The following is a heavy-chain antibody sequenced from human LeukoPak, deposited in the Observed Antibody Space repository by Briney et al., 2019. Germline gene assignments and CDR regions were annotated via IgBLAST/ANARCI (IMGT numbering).Heavy chain of an antibody. J-gene: IGHJ4*02. Sequence: PGGSLRLSCAASGFTFSSYGMHWVRQAPGKGLEWVAVIRYDGDNKSYADSVRGRFTISRDTSKNTLFLQMNSLRVDDTAVYYCAKDLWEPYPHFDHWGQGTLVTVSS. CDR2: IRYDGDNK. D-gene: IGHD1-26*01. V-gene: IGHV3-30*02. CDR1: GFTFSSYG. CDR3: AKDLWEPYPHFDH.